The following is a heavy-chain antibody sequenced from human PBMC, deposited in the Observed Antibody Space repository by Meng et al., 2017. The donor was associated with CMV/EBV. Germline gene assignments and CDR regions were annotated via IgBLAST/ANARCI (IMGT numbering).Heavy chain of an antibody. Sequence: GSLKISCAASGFTFSSYAMSWVRQAPGKGLEWVSSISSSSSYIHYAVSVKGRFTISRDNAKNSLYLQMNSLRAEDTAVYYCARDLQLFRSSWHPVDIWGQGTMVTVSS. D-gene: IGHD6-13*01. J-gene: IGHJ3*02. V-gene: IGHV3-21*01. CDR1: GFTFSSYA. CDR2: ISSSSSYI. CDR3: ARDLQLFRSSWHPVDI.